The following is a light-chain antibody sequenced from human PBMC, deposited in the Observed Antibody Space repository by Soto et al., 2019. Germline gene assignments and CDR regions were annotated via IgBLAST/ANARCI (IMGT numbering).Light chain of an antibody. CDR2: KAS. J-gene: IGKJ2*01. CDR1: QSISSW. Sequence: DIQMTQYPSTLSASVGDRVNITCRASQSISSWLAWYQQKPGRPPKLLIYKASSLESGVPSRFSGSGSGTEFTLTISSLQPDDFATYYCQQYDSYPVTFGQGTKLEIK. V-gene: IGKV1-5*03. CDR3: QQYDSYPVT.